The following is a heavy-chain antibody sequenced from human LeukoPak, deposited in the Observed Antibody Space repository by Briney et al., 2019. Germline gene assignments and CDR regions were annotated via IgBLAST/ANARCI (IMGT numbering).Heavy chain of an antibody. V-gene: IGHV3-23*01. J-gene: IGHJ6*03. D-gene: IGHD3-9*01. CDR3: ARETLTGGTYYYMDV. CDR2: VGGSGGST. CDR1: GFTFRNYA. Sequence: GGSLRLSCIASGFTFRNYAMTWVRQAPGEGLEWVSAVGGSGGSTYYADSVKGRVTTSRDNAKNSLYLQMNSLRAEDTAVYYCARETLTGGTYYYMDVWGKGTTVTISS.